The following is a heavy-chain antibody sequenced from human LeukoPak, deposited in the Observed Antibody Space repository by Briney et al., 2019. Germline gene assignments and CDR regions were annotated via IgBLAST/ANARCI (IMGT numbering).Heavy chain of an antibody. V-gene: IGHV3-21*01. CDR2: INSGSYTM. CDR1: CFHFRIYG. Sequence: GSLRLSFAASCFHFRIYGMDWIRPAPGKGLGWVSSINSGSYTMYYANSVKGRFTISRDNAKNSLVLQMNSLRVDDSAVYYCARIMVGVNPVPDYWGQGTLVTVSS. D-gene: IGHD1-26*01. J-gene: IGHJ4*02. CDR3: ARIMVGVNPVPDY.